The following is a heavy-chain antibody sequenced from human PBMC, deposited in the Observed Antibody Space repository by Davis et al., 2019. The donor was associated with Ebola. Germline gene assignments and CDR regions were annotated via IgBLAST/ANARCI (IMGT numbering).Heavy chain of an antibody. D-gene: IGHD6-13*01. J-gene: IGHJ4*02. CDR2: IRSEAYGGTT. V-gene: IGHV3-49*03. CDR3: TRASIAAPY. CDR1: GFTFGDYS. Sequence: SLSLSCTASGFTFGDYSMSWFRQALGKGLEWVGYIRSEAYGGTTEYAASVKGRFTISRHDSKRIAYLQMNSLKTEDTAVYYCTRASIAAPYWGQGTLVTVSS.